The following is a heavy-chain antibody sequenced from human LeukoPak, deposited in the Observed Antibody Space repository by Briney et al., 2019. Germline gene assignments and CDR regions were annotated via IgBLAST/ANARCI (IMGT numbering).Heavy chain of an antibody. CDR1: GFTFSSYS. V-gene: IGHV3-48*01. J-gene: IGHJ4*02. D-gene: IGHD6-13*01. CDR3: AREPPYSSSWTVFDS. CDR2: ISSDSTTI. Sequence: PGGSLRLSCAASGFTFSSYSMNWVRQAPGKGLEWVSYISSDSTTIYYADSVKGRFTISRDNAKNSLYLQMDSLRAEDTAVYYCAREPPYSSSWTVFDSWGQGTLVTVSS.